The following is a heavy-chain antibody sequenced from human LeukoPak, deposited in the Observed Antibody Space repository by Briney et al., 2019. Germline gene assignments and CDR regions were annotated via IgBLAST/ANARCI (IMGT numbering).Heavy chain of an antibody. CDR1: GGSFSGYY. Sequence: SETLSLTCAVYGGSFSGYYWSWIRQPPGKGLEWIGEINHSGSTNYNPSLKSRVTISVDTSKNQFSLKLSSVTAADTAVYYCATDTPPPYYDFWSGYRHPLDYWGRGTLVTVSS. V-gene: IGHV4-34*01. CDR3: ATDTPPPYYDFWSGYRHPLDY. J-gene: IGHJ4*02. CDR2: INHSGST. D-gene: IGHD3-3*01.